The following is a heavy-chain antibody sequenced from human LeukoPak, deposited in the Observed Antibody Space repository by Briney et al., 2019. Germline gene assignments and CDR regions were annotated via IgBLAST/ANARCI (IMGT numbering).Heavy chain of an antibody. CDR1: GYTFTSYG. D-gene: IGHD3-10*01. J-gene: IGHJ5*02. V-gene: IGHV1-8*01. CDR3: ARDLWIYYGSGSYYNYLGFDP. CDR2: MNPNSGNT. Sequence: ASVKVSCKASGYTFTSYGINWVRQATGQGLEWMGWMNPNSGNTGYAQKFQGRVTMTRNTSISTAYMELSSLRSEDTAVYYCARDLWIYYGSGSYYNYLGFDPWGQGTLVTVSS.